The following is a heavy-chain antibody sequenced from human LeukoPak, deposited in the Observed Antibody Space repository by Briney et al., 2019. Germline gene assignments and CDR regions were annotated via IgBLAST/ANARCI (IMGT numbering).Heavy chain of an antibody. CDR3: ARVGWGDVASYPNWLDS. Sequence: SETLSLTCTVSGGSISSTTHYWGWIRQPPGAPLEWIENIYYSGPTAYNQALQSRVTISIETSKNEFSLTLKSVTAADTAVYYCARVGWGDVASYPNWLDSWGQGTLVTVSS. V-gene: IGHV4-39*07. J-gene: IGHJ5*01. CDR1: GGSISSTTHY. CDR2: IYYSGPT. D-gene: IGHD3-10*01.